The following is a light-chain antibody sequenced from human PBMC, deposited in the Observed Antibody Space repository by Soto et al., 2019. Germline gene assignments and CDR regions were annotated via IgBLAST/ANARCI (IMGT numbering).Light chain of an antibody. Sequence: QSVLTQPPSVSGAPGQRVTISCTGSSSNIGAGFDVHWYQRLPGTAPKLLIYGNSNRPSGVPDRFSASKSGTSASLAITGLQAEDEADYYCQSFDRSLGNLRVFGGGTKLTVL. CDR1: SSNIGAGFD. V-gene: IGLV1-40*01. CDR3: QSFDRSLGNLRV. CDR2: GNS. J-gene: IGLJ3*02.